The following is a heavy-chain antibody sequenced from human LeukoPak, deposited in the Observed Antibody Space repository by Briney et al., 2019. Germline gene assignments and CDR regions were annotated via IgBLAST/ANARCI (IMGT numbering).Heavy chain of an antibody. CDR3: SRRDMVTTTEDFDC. CDR2: IRSKANSYAT. V-gene: IGHV3-73*01. CDR1: GFTFSGSA. J-gene: IGHJ4*02. Sequence: GGSLRLSCAASGFTFSGSAIHWVRQASGKGLEWVGRIRSKANSYATAYAASVKGRFTISRDDSKNTAYLQMHSLKTEDTALYYCSRRDMVTTTEDFDCWGQGTLVTVSS. D-gene: IGHD4-17*01.